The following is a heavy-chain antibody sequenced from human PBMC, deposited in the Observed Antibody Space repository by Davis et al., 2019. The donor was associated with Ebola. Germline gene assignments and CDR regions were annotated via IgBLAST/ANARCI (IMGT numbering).Heavy chain of an antibody. CDR3: ARGGSSWYEVHFDY. J-gene: IGHJ4*02. CDR1: GGSVSSRSYY. Sequence: MPSETLSLTCTVSGGSVSSRSYYWSWIRQPPGKGLEWIGYIYYSGSTNYNPSLKSRVTISVDTSKNQFSLKLSSVTAADTAVYYCARGGSSWYEVHFDYWGQGTLVTVSS. D-gene: IGHD6-13*01. CDR2: IYYSGST. V-gene: IGHV4-61*01.